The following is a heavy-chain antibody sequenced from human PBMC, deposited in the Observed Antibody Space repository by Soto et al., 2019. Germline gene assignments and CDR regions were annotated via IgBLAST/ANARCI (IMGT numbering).Heavy chain of an antibody. J-gene: IGHJ6*02. CDR3: AMVDNYVTPTPQDV. Sequence: QVQLVQSGDEVRKPGSSVKVSCKASGYIFVNYGIAWVRQATGQGLEWMGWSSPYSGNTHYASKAQGRLTMTTDTSTRTASMDLGSLPSGDTAVYYCAMVDNYVTPTPQDVWGQGDTVTVSS. CDR2: SSPYSGNT. CDR1: GYIFVNYG. V-gene: IGHV1-18*01. D-gene: IGHD3-16*01.